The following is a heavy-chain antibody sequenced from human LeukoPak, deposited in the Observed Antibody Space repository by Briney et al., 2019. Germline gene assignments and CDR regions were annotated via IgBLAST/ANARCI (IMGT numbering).Heavy chain of an antibody. D-gene: IGHD6-6*01. V-gene: IGHV1-18*01. CDR2: ISSYNANT. CDR3: ARAGKLVTYFYYYMDV. J-gene: IGHJ6*03. CDR1: GYTFTSYG. Sequence: ASVKVSCKASGYTFTSYGITWVRQAPGQGLEWMGWISSYNANTNYAQKLQGRVTMTTDTSTGTAYMELRSLRSDDTAVYFCARAGKLVTYFYYYMDVWGKGTTVTVSS.